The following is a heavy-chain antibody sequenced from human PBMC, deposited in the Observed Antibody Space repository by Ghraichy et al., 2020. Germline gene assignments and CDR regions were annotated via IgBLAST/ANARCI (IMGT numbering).Heavy chain of an antibody. Sequence: GGSLRLSCAASGFTFSSYGMHWVRQALGKGLEWVAVISYDGSNKYYADSVKGRFTISRDNSKNTLYLQMNSLRAEDTAVYYCAKDLAAAGYYYYYGMDVWGQGTTVTVSS. CDR3: AKDLAAAGYYYYYGMDV. CDR1: GFTFSSYG. D-gene: IGHD6-13*01. V-gene: IGHV3-30*18. CDR2: ISYDGSNK. J-gene: IGHJ6*02.